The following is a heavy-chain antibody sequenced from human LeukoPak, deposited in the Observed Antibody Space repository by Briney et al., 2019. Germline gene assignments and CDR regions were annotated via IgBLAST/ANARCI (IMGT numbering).Heavy chain of an antibody. Sequence: ASVKVSCKASRGTFSSYAISWVRQAPGQGLEWMGRIIPIFGTTNYAQKFQGRVTITTDESTSTAYMELSSLRSEDTAVYYCARVRLTAMARFDYWGQGTLVTVSS. CDR2: IIPIFGTT. D-gene: IGHD5-18*01. J-gene: IGHJ4*02. V-gene: IGHV1-69*05. CDR3: ARVRLTAMARFDY. CDR1: RGTFSSYA.